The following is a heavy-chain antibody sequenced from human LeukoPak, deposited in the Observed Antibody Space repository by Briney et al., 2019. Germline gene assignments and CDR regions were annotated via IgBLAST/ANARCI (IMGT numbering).Heavy chain of an antibody. CDR2: IYYSGAT. J-gene: IGHJ6*03. CDR3: ARHIVENSLYYYYYYMDV. Sequence: SETLSLTCTASGGSINSYCWSWIRQPPGKGLEWMGYIYYSGATNYNPSIKCRVTISVDTSNNEFSLKLSSVTAADTAVYYCARHIVENSLYYYYYYMDVWGKGTTVTVSS. D-gene: IGHD5-24*01. CDR1: GGSINSYC. V-gene: IGHV4-59*08.